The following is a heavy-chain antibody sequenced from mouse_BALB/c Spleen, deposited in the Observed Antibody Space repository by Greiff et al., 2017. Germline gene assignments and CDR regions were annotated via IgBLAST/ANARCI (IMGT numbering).Heavy chain of an antibody. J-gene: IGHJ4*01. Sequence: VKLMESGPDLVAPSQSLSITCTVSGFSLTRYGVHWVRQPPGKGLEWLVVIWSDGSTTYNSALKSRLSISKDNSKSQVFLKMNSLQTDDTAMYYCARHEGFDYAMDYWGQGTSVTVSS. CDR2: IWSDGST. V-gene: IGHV2-6-2*01. CDR1: GFSLTRYG. CDR3: ARHEGFDYAMDY.